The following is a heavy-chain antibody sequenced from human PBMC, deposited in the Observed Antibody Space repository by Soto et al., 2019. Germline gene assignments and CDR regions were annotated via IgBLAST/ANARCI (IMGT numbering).Heavy chain of an antibody. CDR2: IYPSDSDT. Sequence: GESLKISCKGSGYSFTSYWIGWVRQMPGKGLEWMGIIYPSDSDTRYSPSFQGQVTISADKSISTAYLQWSSLKASDTAMYYCARRGVRHLTPTMVTDDAFDIWGQGTMVTVSS. V-gene: IGHV5-51*01. D-gene: IGHD5-18*01. CDR3: ARRGVRHLTPTMVTDDAFDI. CDR1: GYSFTSYW. J-gene: IGHJ3*02.